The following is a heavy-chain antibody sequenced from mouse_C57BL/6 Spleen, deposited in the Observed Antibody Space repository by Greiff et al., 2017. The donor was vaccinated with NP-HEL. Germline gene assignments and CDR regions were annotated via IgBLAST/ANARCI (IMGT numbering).Heavy chain of an antibody. CDR2: ISSGGDYI. CDR1: GFTFSSYA. J-gene: IGHJ2*01. V-gene: IGHV5-9-1*02. Sequence: EVKVVESGEGLVKPGGSLKLSCAASGFTFSSYAMSWVRQTPEKRLEWVAYISSGGDYIYYADTVKGRFTISRDNARNTLYLQMSSLKSEDTAMYYCTRGGGTEGYFDYWGQGTTLTVSS. CDR3: TRGGGTEGYFDY. D-gene: IGHD4-1*01.